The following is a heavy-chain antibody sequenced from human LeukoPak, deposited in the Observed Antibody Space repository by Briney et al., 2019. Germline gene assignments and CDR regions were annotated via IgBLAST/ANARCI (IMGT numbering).Heavy chain of an antibody. CDR2: ISYDGSNK. V-gene: IGHV3-30-3*01. CDR1: GFTFSSYA. CDR3: ARDCGSTSPSYYFDY. Sequence: PGGSLRLSCAASGFTFSSYAMHWVRQAPGKGLEWVAVISYDGSNKYYADSVKGRFTISRDNSKNTLCLQMNSLRAEDTAVYYCARDCGSTSPSYYFDYWGQGTLVTVSS. J-gene: IGHJ4*02. D-gene: IGHD2-2*01.